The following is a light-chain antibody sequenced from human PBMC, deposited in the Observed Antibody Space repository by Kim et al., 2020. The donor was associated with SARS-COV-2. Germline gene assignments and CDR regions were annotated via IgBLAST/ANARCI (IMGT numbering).Light chain of an antibody. CDR3: QRYNDWPNT. V-gene: IGKV3-15*01. Sequence: SPGEGATHPGGAGRIVCGDSDWYLRRPRATPRRLIYVAPTRATAIPATFSGGGSGTEFTLTISGLQSENFSVYNCQRYNDWPNTFVEGTKVDIK. J-gene: IGKJ4*01. CDR2: VAP. CDR1: RIVCGD.